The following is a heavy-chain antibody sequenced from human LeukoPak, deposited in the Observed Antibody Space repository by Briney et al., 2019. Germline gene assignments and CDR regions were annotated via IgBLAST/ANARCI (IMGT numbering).Heavy chain of an antibody. CDR3: TRNPDGRNWFDP. D-gene: IGHD1-14*01. J-gene: IGHJ5*02. CDR1: GFTFSSYA. Sequence: PGGSLRLSCAASGFTFSSYAMHWVRQAPGKGLVWVSHISSDESSTTYADSVKGRFTISRDNRKNTLYLQMNSLRVEDTAMYYCTRNPDGRNWFDPWGQGTLVTVSS. CDR2: ISSDESST. V-gene: IGHV3-74*01.